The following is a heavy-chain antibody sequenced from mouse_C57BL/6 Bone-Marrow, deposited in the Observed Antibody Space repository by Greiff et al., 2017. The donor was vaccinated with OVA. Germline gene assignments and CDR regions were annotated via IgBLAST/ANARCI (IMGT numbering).Heavy chain of an antibody. CDR3: AREGYGSSLYYFDY. CDR2: ISYDGSN. D-gene: IGHD1-1*01. J-gene: IGHJ2*01. Sequence: EVKLQESGPGLVKPSQSLSLTCSVTGYSITSGYYWNWIRQFPGNKLEWMGYISYDGSNNYNPSLKNRISITRDTSKNQFFLKLNSVTTEDTATYYCAREGYGSSLYYFDYWGQGTTLTVSS. CDR1: GYSITSGYY. V-gene: IGHV3-6*01.